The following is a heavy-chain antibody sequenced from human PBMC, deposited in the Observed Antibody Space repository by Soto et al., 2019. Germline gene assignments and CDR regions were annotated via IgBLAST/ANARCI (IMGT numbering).Heavy chain of an antibody. CDR2: IYYSGST. Sequence: SSETLSLTCTVSGGSISSGGYYWSWIRQHPGKGLEWIGYIYYSGSTYYNPSLKSRVTISVDTSKNQFSLKLSSVTAADTAVYYCAREQGYGSGSYKNYGMDVWGQVTTVTVSS. D-gene: IGHD3-10*01. CDR3: AREQGYGSGSYKNYGMDV. J-gene: IGHJ6*02. V-gene: IGHV4-31*03. CDR1: GGSISSGGYY.